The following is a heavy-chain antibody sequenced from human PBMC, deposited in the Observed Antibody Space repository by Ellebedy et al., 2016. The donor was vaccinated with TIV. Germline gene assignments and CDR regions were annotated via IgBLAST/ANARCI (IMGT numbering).Heavy chain of an antibody. CDR3: TTDSPTYYSGSPGYPFDY. Sequence: PGGSLRLSCAASGFIFTDAWMSWVRRAPGKGLEWIGRIKSDADGGTTDYGTPVKGRFTISRNDSQTTLYLRLNSLKTEDTAVYYCTTDSPTYYSGSPGYPFDYWGEGTLVTVSP. D-gene: IGHD3-22*01. J-gene: IGHJ4*02. V-gene: IGHV3-15*01. CDR1: GFIFTDAW. CDR2: IKSDADGGTT.